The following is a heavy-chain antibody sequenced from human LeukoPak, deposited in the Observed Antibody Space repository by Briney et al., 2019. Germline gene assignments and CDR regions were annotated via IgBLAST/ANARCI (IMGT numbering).Heavy chain of an antibody. CDR2: IASDGSHT. J-gene: IGHJ3*02. D-gene: IGHD2-21*01. V-gene: IGHV3-30-3*01. Sequence: QPGGSLRLSCAASGFTFSTYFMHWVRQAPGKGLEWVADIASDGSHTFYVESVKGRFTISRDNSKNTLYLQTNSLRAEDTAVYFCARERQDTILHSGAFDIWGQGTMVTVSS. CDR3: ARERQDTILHSGAFDI. CDR1: GFTFSTYF.